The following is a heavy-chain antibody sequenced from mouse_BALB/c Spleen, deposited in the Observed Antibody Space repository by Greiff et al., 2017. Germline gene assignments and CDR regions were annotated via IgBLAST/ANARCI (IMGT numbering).Heavy chain of an antibody. V-gene: IGHV1-9*01. CDR2: ILPGSGST. Sequence: QVQLQQSGAELMKPGASVKISCKATGYTFSSYWIEWVKQRPGHGLEWIGEILPGSGSTNYNEKFKGKATFTADTSSNTAYMQLSSLTSEDSAVYYCARTATVHYYAMDYWGQGTSVTVSS. J-gene: IGHJ4*01. CDR3: ARTATVHYYAMDY. D-gene: IGHD1-1*01. CDR1: GYTFSSYW.